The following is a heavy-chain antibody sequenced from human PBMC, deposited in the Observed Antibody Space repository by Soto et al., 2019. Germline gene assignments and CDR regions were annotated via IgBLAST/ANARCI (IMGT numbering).Heavy chain of an antibody. CDR2: ISYDGSNK. Sequence: GGSLRLSCAASGFTFSSYAMHWVRQAPGKGLEWVAVISYDGSNKYYADSVKGRFTISRDNSKNTVYLQMNSLRAEDTAVYYCAKAAIAATGTAPNWFDPWGQGTLVTVSS. D-gene: IGHD6-13*01. J-gene: IGHJ5*02. V-gene: IGHV3-30-3*01. CDR1: GFTFSSYA. CDR3: AKAAIAATGTAPNWFDP.